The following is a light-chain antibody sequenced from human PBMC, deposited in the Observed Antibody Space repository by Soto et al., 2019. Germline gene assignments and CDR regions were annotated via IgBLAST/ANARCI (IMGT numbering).Light chain of an antibody. Sequence: EIVMTQSPATQSVSRGERATLXXRASQSVSSNLAWYQQKPGQAPRXLIYDASNRATGIPARFSGSGSGTDFTLTISRLEPEDFAVYYCQQYGSSIWTFGQGTKVDIK. V-gene: IGKV3-20*01. CDR3: QQYGSSIWT. CDR1: QSVSSN. CDR2: DAS. J-gene: IGKJ1*01.